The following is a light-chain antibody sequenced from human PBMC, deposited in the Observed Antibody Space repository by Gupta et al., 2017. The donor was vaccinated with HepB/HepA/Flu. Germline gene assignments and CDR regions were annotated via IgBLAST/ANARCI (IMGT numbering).Light chain of an antibody. CDR2: DAS. V-gene: IGKV1-33*01. Sequence: DIQITQSPSSLSTSVGDRVTITCQASQDISNYLNWYQQKPGKAPKLLIYDASNWETGVPSRFSGSGSGKDFTFTISSRQQEDIATYYCQQYDNLPMCIFGQGTKMEIK. J-gene: IGKJ2*04. CDR1: QDISNY. CDR3: QQYDNLPMCI.